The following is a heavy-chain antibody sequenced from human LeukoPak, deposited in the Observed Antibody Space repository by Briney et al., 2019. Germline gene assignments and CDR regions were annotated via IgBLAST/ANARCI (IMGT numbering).Heavy chain of an antibody. Sequence: SQTLSLTCAISGDIVSRNTAAWNWFRQSPSRGLEWLGRTYYRSKWYDDYAVSVKSRITINPDTSKNQFSLQLNSVTPDGTAVYYCARGGAVGATTFDYWGQGTLVTVSS. CDR1: GDIVSRNTAA. J-gene: IGHJ4*02. CDR2: TYYRSKWYD. CDR3: ARGGAVGATTFDY. D-gene: IGHD1-26*01. V-gene: IGHV6-1*01.